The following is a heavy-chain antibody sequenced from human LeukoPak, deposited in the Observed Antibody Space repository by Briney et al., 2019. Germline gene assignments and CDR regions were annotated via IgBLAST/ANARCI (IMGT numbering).Heavy chain of an antibody. D-gene: IGHD1-26*01. CDR1: GFTFSSYA. V-gene: IGHV3-23*01. J-gene: IGHJ3*02. Sequence: GGSLRLSCAASGFTFSSYAMSWVRQAPGKGLEWVSGISDSGDITYYADSVKGRFTISRDSSKNTLYVQMNSLRVEDTAVYFCAKDRRGGSYYAATLDIWGPGTMVTVSS. CDR2: ISDSGDIT. CDR3: AKDRRGGSYYAATLDI.